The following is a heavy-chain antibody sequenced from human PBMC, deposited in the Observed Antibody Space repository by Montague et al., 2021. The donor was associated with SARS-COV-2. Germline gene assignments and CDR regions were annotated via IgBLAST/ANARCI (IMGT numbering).Heavy chain of an antibody. D-gene: IGHD6-13*01. J-gene: IGHJ6*02. CDR3: ARVGRQQLVRSSGMDV. CDR1: SGSISNYY. V-gene: IGHV4-59*12. CDR2: IYYSGST. Sequence: SETLSLTCTVSSGSISNYYWSWIRQSPGKGLEWIGSIYYSGSTYYNPSLKSRVTISVDASKNQFSLKLSSVTAADTAVYYCARVGRQQLVRSSGMDVWGQGTTVTVSS.